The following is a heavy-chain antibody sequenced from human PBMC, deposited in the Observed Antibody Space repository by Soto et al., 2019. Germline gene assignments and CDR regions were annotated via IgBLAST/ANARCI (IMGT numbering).Heavy chain of an antibody. CDR1: GGSVSGGSYF. CDR2: FYYSGST. CDR3: ARDKISGLLDY. V-gene: IGHV4-61*01. J-gene: IGHJ4*02. Sequence: SSETLSLTCTVSGGSVSGGSYFWSWVRQPPGKGLEWIGYFYYSGSTKYNPSLKSRVTILEDTSKNQFSLKLTSVTAADTAVYYCARDKISGLLDYWGQGTLVTVSS.